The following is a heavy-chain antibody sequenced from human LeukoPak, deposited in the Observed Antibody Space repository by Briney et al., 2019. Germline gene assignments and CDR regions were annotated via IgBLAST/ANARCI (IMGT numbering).Heavy chain of an antibody. D-gene: IGHD3-10*01. CDR1: GFTFGSYA. J-gene: IGHJ4*02. Sequence: GGSLRLSCAASGFTFGSYAMSWVRQAPGKGLEWVLAISGSGGSTYYADSVKGRFTISRDNSKNTLYLRMNSLRAEDTAVYHCAKSVLRGVHCADYWGQRTLVTVSS. V-gene: IGHV3-23*01. CDR2: ISGSGGST. CDR3: AKSVLRGVHCADY.